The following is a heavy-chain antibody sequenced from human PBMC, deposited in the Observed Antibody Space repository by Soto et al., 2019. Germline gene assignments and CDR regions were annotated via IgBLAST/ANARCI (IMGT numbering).Heavy chain of an antibody. CDR3: ARTYGGNSLSSYYFDY. CDR2: ISYDGSNK. J-gene: IGHJ4*02. Sequence: SGGSLRLSCAASGFTFSSYAMHWVRQAPGKGLEWVAVISYDGSNKYYADSVKGRFTISRDNSKNTLYLQMNSLRAEDTAVYYCARTYGGNSLSSYYFDYWGQGTLVTVSS. V-gene: IGHV3-30-3*01. CDR1: GFTFSSYA. D-gene: IGHD4-17*01.